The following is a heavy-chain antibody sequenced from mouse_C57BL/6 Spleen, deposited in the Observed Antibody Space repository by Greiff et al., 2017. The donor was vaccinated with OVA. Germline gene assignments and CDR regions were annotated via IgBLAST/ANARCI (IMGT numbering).Heavy chain of an antibody. CDR1: GYTFTDYY. CDR3: ARGGTRDY. D-gene: IGHD3-3*01. V-gene: IGHV1-26*01. J-gene: IGHJ2*01. Sequence: EVQLQQSGPELVKPGASVKISCKASGYTFTDYYMNWVKQSHGKSLEWIGDINPNNGGTSYNQKFKGKATLTVDKSSSTAYMELRSLTSEDSAVYYCARGGTRDYWGKGTTLTVSS. CDR2: INPNNGGT.